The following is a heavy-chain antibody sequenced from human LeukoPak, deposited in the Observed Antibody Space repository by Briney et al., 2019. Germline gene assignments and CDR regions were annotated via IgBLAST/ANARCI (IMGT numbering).Heavy chain of an antibody. CDR2: ISNDGSTT. J-gene: IGHJ4*02. CDR1: GFTFSTFW. D-gene: IGHD1-26*01. V-gene: IGHV3-74*01. CDR3: ARAGGSYQVFDQ. Sequence: SGGSLRLSCAASGFTFSTFWMHWVRQTPGKGLVWVSRISNDGSTTHYADSVKGRFTISRDNAKNTLFLHMNSLRAEDTAVYYCARAGGSYQVFDQWGQGTLVTVSS.